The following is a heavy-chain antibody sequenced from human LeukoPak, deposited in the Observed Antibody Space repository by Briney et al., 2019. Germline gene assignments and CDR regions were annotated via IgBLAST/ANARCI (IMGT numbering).Heavy chain of an antibody. V-gene: IGHV1-18*01. D-gene: IGHD3-9*01. Sequence: VASVNVSCKASGYTFTSYGISWVRQAPGQGLEWMGWISAYNGNTNYAQKLQGRVTMTTDTSTSTAYMELRSLRSDDTAVYYCARDRAYYDILTGYYDLVYWGQGTLVTVSS. CDR2: ISAYNGNT. CDR3: ARDRAYYDILTGYYDLVY. CDR1: GYTFTSYG. J-gene: IGHJ4*02.